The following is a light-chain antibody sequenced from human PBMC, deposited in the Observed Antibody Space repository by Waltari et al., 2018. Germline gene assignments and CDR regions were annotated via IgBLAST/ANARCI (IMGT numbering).Light chain of an antibody. CDR1: SSNIGNNY. CDR3: GTWDSSLRGWV. Sequence: QSVLTQPPSVSAAPGQKVTISCSGSSSNIGNNYVSWYQQLPGTAPKLLIYENIKRPSGIPDRFSGSKSGTSATLGITGLQTGDEADYYCGTWDSSLRGWVFGGGTKLTVL. CDR2: ENI. J-gene: IGLJ3*02. V-gene: IGLV1-51*02.